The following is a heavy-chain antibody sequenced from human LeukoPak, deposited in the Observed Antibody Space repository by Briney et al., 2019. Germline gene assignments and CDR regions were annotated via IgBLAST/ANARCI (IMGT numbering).Heavy chain of an antibody. Sequence: PSETLSLTCTVSGGSISSSSYYWGWIRQPPGKGLEWIGSIYYSGSTYYNPSLNSRLTLSVDTSKNQSSLKLSSVTAADTAVYYCARDPAMVFFDYWGQGTLVTVSS. CDR1: GGSISSSSYY. J-gene: IGHJ4*02. D-gene: IGHD5-18*01. CDR2: IYYSGST. V-gene: IGHV4-39*02. CDR3: ARDPAMVFFDY.